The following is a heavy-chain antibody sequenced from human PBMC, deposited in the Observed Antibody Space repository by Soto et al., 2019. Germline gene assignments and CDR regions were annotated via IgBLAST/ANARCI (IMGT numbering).Heavy chain of an antibody. CDR3: AKDVGQQLVLNYGMDV. V-gene: IGHV3-30*18. Sequence: QVQLVESGGGVIQPGTSLSLSCGSSGFTFRSFGMYWVRQAPGKGLEWVAVVSYDGNHKYYADSVKGRFTVSRDNAKNMLYLQMNSLRGEDTAVYYCAKDVGQQLVLNYGMDVWGQGTKVTVSS. J-gene: IGHJ6*02. CDR2: VSYDGNHK. CDR1: GFTFRSFG. D-gene: IGHD6-13*01.